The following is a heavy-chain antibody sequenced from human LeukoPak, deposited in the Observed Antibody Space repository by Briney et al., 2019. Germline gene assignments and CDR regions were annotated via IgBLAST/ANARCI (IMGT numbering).Heavy chain of an antibody. D-gene: IGHD5-12*01. CDR2: IYYSGST. J-gene: IGHJ4*01. CDR1: GGSISSYY. Sequence: SETLSLTCTVSGGSISSYYWSWIRQPPGKGLEWIGYIYYSGSTNYNPSLKSRVTISVDTSKNQFSLKLSSVTAADTAVDYCASQTVEWLRPESGWGQGTLVTVSS. V-gene: IGHV4-59*01. CDR3: ASQTVEWLRPESG.